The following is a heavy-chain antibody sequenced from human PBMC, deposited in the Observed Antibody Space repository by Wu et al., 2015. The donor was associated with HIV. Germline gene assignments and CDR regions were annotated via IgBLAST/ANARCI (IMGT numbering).Heavy chain of an antibody. CDR2: IIPIFGTA. V-gene: IGHV1-69*13. CDR1: GGTFSSYA. J-gene: IGHJ6*01. D-gene: IGHD2-2*01. CDR3: ARDRGEVVPAAMDYYYYGMDV. Sequence: QVQLVQSGAEVKKPGSSVKVSCKASGGTFSSYAISWVRQAPGQGLEWMGRIIPIFGTANYAQKFQGRVTITADESTSTAYMELSSLRSEDTAVYYCARDRGEVVPAAMDYYYYGMDVWGPRGPRVTVSS.